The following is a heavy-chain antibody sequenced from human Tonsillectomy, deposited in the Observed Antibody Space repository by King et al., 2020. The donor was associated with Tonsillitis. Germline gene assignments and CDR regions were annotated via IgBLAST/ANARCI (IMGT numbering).Heavy chain of an antibody. CDR1: GFTVSSNY. D-gene: IGHD6-13*01. CDR2: IYSGGST. J-gene: IGHJ4*02. V-gene: IGHV3-53*02. CDR3: ARDVRAAGTDYYFDY. Sequence: VQLVETGGGLIQPGGSLRLSCAASGFTVSSNYMSWVRQAPGKGLEWVSVIYSGGSTYYADSVKVRFTISRDNSKNTLYLQMNSLRAEDTAVYYCARDVRAAGTDYYFDYWGQGTLVTVSS.